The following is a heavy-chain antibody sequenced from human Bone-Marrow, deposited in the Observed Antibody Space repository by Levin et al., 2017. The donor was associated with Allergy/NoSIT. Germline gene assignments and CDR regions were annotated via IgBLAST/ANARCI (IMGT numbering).Heavy chain of an antibody. CDR1: GYTFTSYD. Sequence: GESLKISCKASGYTFTSYDINWVRQATGQGLEWMGWMNPNSGNTGYAQKFQGRVTMTRNTSISTAYMELSSLRSEDTAVYYCARGRVGPTAAHYGMDVWGQGTTVTVSS. CDR2: MNPNSGNT. J-gene: IGHJ6*02. V-gene: IGHV1-8*01. CDR3: ARGRVGPTAAHYGMDV. D-gene: IGHD6-25*01.